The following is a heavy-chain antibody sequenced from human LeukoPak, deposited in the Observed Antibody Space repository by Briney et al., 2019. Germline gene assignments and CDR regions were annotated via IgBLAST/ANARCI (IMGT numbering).Heavy chain of an antibody. CDR2: SSARTGNT. CDR1: GYLFSRHD. CDR3: ARGRSTGSDAFDL. D-gene: IGHD1-1*01. V-gene: IGHV1-18*01. J-gene: IGHJ3*01. Sequence: GASVKVSCKPFGYLFSRHDISWVRQAPGQGLEWMGWSSARTGNTNYAQKVEDRVTLTTDTSTSTVYMELRSLRSDDTAVYYCARGRSTGSDAFDLWGQGTMVIVSS.